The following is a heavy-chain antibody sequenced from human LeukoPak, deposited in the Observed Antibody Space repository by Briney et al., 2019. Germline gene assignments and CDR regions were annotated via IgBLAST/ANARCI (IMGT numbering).Heavy chain of an antibody. CDR1: GFTFSSYS. CDR2: ISSSSSYI. J-gene: IGHJ6*03. CDR3: AREDGIAARRDYYYYMDV. Sequence: PGGSLRLSCAASGFTFSSYSMNWVRQAPGKGLEWVSSISSSSSYIYYADSVKGRFTISRDNAKNSLYLQMNSLRAEDTAVYYCAREDGIAARRDYYYYMDVWGKGTTVTVSS. D-gene: IGHD6-6*01. V-gene: IGHV3-21*01.